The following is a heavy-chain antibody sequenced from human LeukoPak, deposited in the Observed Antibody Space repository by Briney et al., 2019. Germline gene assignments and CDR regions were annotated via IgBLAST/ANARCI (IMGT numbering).Heavy chain of an antibody. CDR2: ISGSGGST. V-gene: IGHV3-23*01. CDR3: ATHRHSSSWYAEPDLVN. CDR1: GLTFSSYA. Sequence: PGGSLRLSRAASGLTFSSYAMSWVRQAPGKGLEWVSAISGSGGSTYYADSVKGRFTISRDNSKNTLYLQMNSLRAEDTAVYYCATHRHSSSWYAEPDLVNRGQGTLVTVSS. D-gene: IGHD6-13*01. J-gene: IGHJ4*02.